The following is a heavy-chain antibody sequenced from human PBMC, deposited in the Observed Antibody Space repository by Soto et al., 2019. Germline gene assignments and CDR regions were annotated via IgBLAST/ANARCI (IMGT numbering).Heavy chain of an antibody. Sequence: QVQLMQSGAEVKKPGASVKVSCKASGDTFTDYYIHWVRQAPGQGLEWMGTVNPSGGHTTYAQHFLVRVTMTRDTSTSTLYMELTMLTSDNTAIYYCTRGGHVVVVTAALDYLFQGSLVTVPS. V-gene: IGHV1-46*01. J-gene: IGHJ4*02. CDR3: TRGGHVVVVTAALDY. CDR1: GDTFTDYY. D-gene: IGHD2-21*02. CDR2: VNPSGGHT.